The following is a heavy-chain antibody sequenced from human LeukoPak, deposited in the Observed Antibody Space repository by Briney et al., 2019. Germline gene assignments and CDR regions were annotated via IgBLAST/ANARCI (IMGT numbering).Heavy chain of an antibody. CDR3: ARVSSSWYQDWYFDL. D-gene: IGHD6-13*01. V-gene: IGHV4-38-2*02. CDR2: IYPTGST. J-gene: IGHJ2*01. Sequence: PSETLSLTCTVSGYSISSGYYWGWIRQPPGKGLEWIGNIYPTGSTYYNPSLRSRVTISVDTSKNQFSLKLSSMIAADTAVYYCARVSSSWYQDWYFDLWGRGTLVTVPS. CDR1: GYSISSGYY.